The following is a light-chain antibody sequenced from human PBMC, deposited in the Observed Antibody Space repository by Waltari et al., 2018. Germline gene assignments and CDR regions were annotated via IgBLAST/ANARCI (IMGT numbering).Light chain of an antibody. CDR2: AVS. J-gene: IGKJ1*01. CDR1: QTMSSD. CDR3: QQSSTWT. Sequence: DIQMTQSPSALSASVGDRVTISCRASQTMSSDLNWYHQKPGEAPKVLIYAVSNLQSGVPSRFSGSGSGTDFTLTISSLQPEDAATDDCQQSSTWTFGQGTKVEIK. V-gene: IGKV1-39*01.